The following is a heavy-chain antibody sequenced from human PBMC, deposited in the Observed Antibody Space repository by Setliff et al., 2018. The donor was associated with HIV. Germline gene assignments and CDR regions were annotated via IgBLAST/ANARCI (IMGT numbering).Heavy chain of an antibody. J-gene: IGHJ4*02. Sequence: GSLRLSCAASGFTFSSAWMGWVRQAPAKGLEWVANISPDGSATYYVDSVKGRFTISRDNAKNSLYLQLNSLRVEDTAVYYCMRWGLPYAIDNWGQGMLVTVSS. CDR2: ISPDGSAT. CDR1: GFTFSSAW. CDR3: MRWGLPYAIDN. D-gene: IGHD2-21*02. V-gene: IGHV3-7*01.